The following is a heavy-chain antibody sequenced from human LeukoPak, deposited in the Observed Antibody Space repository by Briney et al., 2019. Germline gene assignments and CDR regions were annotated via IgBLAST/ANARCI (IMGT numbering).Heavy chain of an antibody. D-gene: IGHD3-9*01. CDR1: GFTFSRYD. CDR3: AKGYDILTGYAFFDY. CDR2: IRYDGTNK. J-gene: IGHJ4*02. Sequence: GGSLRLSCAASGFTFSRYDMHWVRQAPGKGLEWVAFIRYDGTNKYYADSVRGRFTVSKDNSKNTLYLQMNSLRAEDTAVYYCAKGYDILTGYAFFDYWGQGTLVTVSS. V-gene: IGHV3-30*02.